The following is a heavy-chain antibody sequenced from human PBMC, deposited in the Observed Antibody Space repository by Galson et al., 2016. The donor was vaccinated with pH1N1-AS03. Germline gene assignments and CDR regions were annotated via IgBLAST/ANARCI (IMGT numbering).Heavy chain of an antibody. CDR1: GFMFSKYW. Sequence: SLRLSCAASGFMFSKYWMNWVRQAPGKGLEWVANIKEDGSEKDHVDSVKGRFTISRDNAKYSLYLHINSLRAEDTAVYYCARGWPLVVPGTIDRYYYYMDVWGKGTTVTVSS. V-gene: IGHV3-7*01. CDR3: ARGWPLVVPGTIDRYYYYMDV. D-gene: IGHD2-2*01. CDR2: IKEDGSEK. J-gene: IGHJ6*03.